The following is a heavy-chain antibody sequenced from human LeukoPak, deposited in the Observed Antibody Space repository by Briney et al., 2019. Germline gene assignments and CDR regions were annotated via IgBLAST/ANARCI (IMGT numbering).Heavy chain of an antibody. CDR3: AREVVNRGFDY. V-gene: IGHV1-2*06. CDR2: INPNSGGT. D-gene: IGHD4-23*01. J-gene: IGHJ4*02. Sequence: ASVKVSCKASGYTFTGYYMDWVRQAPGQGLEWMGRINPNSGGTNYAQKFQGRVTMTRDTSISTAYMELSRLRSDDTAVYYCAREVVNRGFDYWGQGTLVTVSS. CDR1: GYTFTGYY.